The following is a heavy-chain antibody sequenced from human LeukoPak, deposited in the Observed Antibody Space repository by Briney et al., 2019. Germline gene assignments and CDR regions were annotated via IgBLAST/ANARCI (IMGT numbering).Heavy chain of an antibody. CDR2: IYHSGTT. D-gene: IGHD1-26*01. V-gene: IGHV4-39*01. CDR1: GGSFSTNSNY. Sequence: SETLSLTCTVSGGSFSTNSNYWGWIRQTPGKGLEWIGSIYHSGTTYYNPSLKSRVTISVDTSKNQFSRKLSSVTAADTAVYYCARRIDSSPASANWFDPWGQGTLVTVSS. J-gene: IGHJ5*02. CDR3: ARRIDSSPASANWFDP.